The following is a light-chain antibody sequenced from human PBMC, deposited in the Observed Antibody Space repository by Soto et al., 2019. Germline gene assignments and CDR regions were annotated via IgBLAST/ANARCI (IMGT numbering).Light chain of an antibody. V-gene: IGKV3-15*01. CDR2: GAS. J-gene: IGKJ5*01. Sequence: EIVMTPSPATLSVSPAERATLSCRASQNILSNLAWYQQKPGQAPRLLIYGASTRATGIPARFSGSGSGTEFTLTISSLQSEDFEIYYCQQYNNWPITFGQGTRLEIK. CDR3: QQYNNWPIT. CDR1: QNILSN.